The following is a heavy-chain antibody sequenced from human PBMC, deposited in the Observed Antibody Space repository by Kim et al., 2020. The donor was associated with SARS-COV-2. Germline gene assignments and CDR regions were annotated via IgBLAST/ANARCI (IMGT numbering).Heavy chain of an antibody. J-gene: IGHJ4*02. D-gene: IGHD2-2*01. V-gene: IGHV4-39*01. CDR3: ARRPGCSSTSCYAGRRFDY. CDR1: GGSISSSSYY. Sequence: SETLSLTCTVSGGSISSSSYYWGWIRQPPGKGLEWIGSIYYSGSTYYNPSLKSRVTISVDTSKNQFSLKLSSVTAADTAVYYCARRPGCSSTSCYAGRRFDYWGQGTLVTVSS. CDR2: IYYSGST.